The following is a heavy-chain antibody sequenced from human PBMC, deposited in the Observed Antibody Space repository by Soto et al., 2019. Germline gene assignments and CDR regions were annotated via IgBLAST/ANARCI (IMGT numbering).Heavy chain of an antibody. Sequence: QVQLVQSGAEVKRPGSSVKVSCKASGDTFNFYSINWVRQAPGLGLEWMGRVNPIVSMSNYAQKFKGRVTMTADKSTSTAYMELCSLRSEDTAIYYCASSYGSGYRAFDYWGQGALVTGSS. V-gene: IGHV1-69*02. CDR2: VNPIVSMS. D-gene: IGHD3-10*01. CDR1: GDTFNFYS. J-gene: IGHJ4*02. CDR3: ASSYGSGYRAFDY.